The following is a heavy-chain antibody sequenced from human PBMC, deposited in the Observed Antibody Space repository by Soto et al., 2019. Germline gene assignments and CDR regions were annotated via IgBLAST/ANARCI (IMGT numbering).Heavy chain of an antibody. J-gene: IGHJ4*02. D-gene: IGHD4-17*01. CDR3: ARTPSPYSSNTVTLDY. CDR1: GFTFSSYS. V-gene: IGHV3-48*01. Sequence: PGGSLRLSCAASGFTFSSYSMNWVRQAPGKGLEWVSYISSSSSTIYYADSVKGRFTISRDNAKNSLYLQMNSLRAEDTAVYYCARTPSPYSSNTVTLDYWGQGTLVTVSS. CDR2: ISSSSSTI.